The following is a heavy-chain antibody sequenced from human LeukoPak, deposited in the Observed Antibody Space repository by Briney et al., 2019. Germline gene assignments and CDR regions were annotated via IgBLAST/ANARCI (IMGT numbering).Heavy chain of an antibody. J-gene: IGHJ4*02. CDR2: TWSDGSEY. CDR3: ARDRGYCRGGRCYSNYFDL. Sequence: PGGSLRLSCEASGFTFSSFGMHWVRQAPGRGLEWVALTWSDGSEYFYPDSVKGRFTISRDNSKNTVYLQMNSLRAEDTAVYFCARDRGYCRGGRCYSNYFDLWGQGTLVTVSS. CDR1: GFTFSSFG. D-gene: IGHD2-15*01. V-gene: IGHV3-33*01.